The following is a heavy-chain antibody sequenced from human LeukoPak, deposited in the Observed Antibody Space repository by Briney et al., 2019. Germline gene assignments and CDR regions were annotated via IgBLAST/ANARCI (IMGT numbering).Heavy chain of an antibody. CDR3: ARDRSRAYYSDSSGPNTTFDS. J-gene: IGHJ4*02. V-gene: IGHV1-2*02. CDR2: INPNSGGT. CDR1: VYTFTGDY. Sequence: ASVKVSCKASVYTFTGDYMHGGRQAPGQGLDWMGWINPNSGGTNYAQKFKGRVTMTRETSISTAYMELSRLRSDDTAVYYCARDRSRAYYSDSSGPNTTFDSWGQGTLVTVSS. D-gene: IGHD3-22*01.